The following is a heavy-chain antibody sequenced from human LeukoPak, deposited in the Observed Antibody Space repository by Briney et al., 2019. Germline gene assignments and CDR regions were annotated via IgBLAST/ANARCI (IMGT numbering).Heavy chain of an antibody. Sequence: SVKVSCKASGGTFSSYAISWVRQAPGQGLEWMGGIIPIFGTANYAQKFQGRVTITADESTSTAYMELSSLRSEDTAVYYCARDDWYGSGSYSFNWFDPWGQGTLVTVSS. CDR3: ARDDWYGSGSYSFNWFDP. CDR2: IIPIFGTA. CDR1: GGTFSSYA. V-gene: IGHV1-69*13. J-gene: IGHJ5*02. D-gene: IGHD3-10*01.